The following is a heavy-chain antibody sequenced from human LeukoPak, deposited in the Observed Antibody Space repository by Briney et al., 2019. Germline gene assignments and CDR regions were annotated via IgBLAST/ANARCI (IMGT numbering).Heavy chain of an antibody. J-gene: IGHJ4*02. Sequence: GGSLRLSCAASGFTFSSYVMNWVRQPPGKGLEWVSSISESGGRTFYVDSVKGRFAISRDNSKNTLFLQLSGLRAEDTAVYYCAIFLASGSRGRGSGFWGQETLVTVP. CDR1: GFTFSSYV. CDR2: ISESGGRT. D-gene: IGHD3-10*01. CDR3: AIFLASGSRGRGSGF. V-gene: IGHV3-23*01.